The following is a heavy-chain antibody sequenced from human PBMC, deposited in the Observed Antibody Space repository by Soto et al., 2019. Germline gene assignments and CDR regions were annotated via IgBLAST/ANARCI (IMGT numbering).Heavy chain of an antibody. V-gene: IGHV4-39*01. Sequence: SETLSLTCTVSGGSISSSSYYWGWIRQPPGKGLEWIGSIYYSGSTYYNPSLKSRVTISVDTSKNQFSLKLSSVTAADTAVYYCARQGGWYYYGMDVWGQGTTVT. D-gene: IGHD2-15*01. J-gene: IGHJ6*02. CDR1: GGSISSSSYY. CDR2: IYYSGST. CDR3: ARQGGWYYYGMDV.